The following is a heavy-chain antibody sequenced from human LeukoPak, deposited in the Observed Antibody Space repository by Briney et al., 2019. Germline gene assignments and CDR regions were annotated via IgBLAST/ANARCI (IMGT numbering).Heavy chain of an antibody. Sequence: GGSLRLSCAASGFTFSSYSMNWVRQAPGKGLEWVSYISSSSSTIYYADSVEGRFTISRDNAKSSLFLQMNNLRDEDTAVYYCVSAAVAGTVFWGQGNLVTVSS. V-gene: IGHV3-48*02. J-gene: IGHJ4*02. CDR2: ISSSSSTI. D-gene: IGHD6-19*01. CDR3: VSAAVAGTVF. CDR1: GFTFSSYS.